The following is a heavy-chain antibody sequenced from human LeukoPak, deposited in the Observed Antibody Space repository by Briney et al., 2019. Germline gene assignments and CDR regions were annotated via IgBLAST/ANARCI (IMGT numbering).Heavy chain of an antibody. J-gene: IGHJ6*02. Sequence: GGSLRLSCVVSGFTFDNYGMHWVRQAPGKGLEWVSSISSSSSYIYYADSVKGRFTISRDNAKNSLYLQMNSLRAEDTAVYYCARDGGDYGDYVDYYYYGMDVWGQGTTVTVSS. CDR3: ARDGGDYGDYVDYYYYGMDV. D-gene: IGHD4-17*01. CDR1: GFTFDNYG. CDR2: ISSSSSYI. V-gene: IGHV3-21*01.